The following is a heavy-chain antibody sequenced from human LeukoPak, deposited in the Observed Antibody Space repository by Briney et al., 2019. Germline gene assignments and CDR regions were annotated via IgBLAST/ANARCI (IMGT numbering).Heavy chain of an antibody. V-gene: IGHV3-73*01. D-gene: IGHD4-17*01. J-gene: IGHJ3*02. CDR2: IRSKANSYAT. Sequence: GGSLRLSCAASGFTFSGSAMHWVRQASGKGLEWVGRIRSKANSYATAYAASVKGRFTISRDDSKNTAYLQMNSLKTEDTAVYYCTVYGEGHDAFDIWGQGTMVTVSS. CDR1: GFTFSGSA. CDR3: TVYGEGHDAFDI.